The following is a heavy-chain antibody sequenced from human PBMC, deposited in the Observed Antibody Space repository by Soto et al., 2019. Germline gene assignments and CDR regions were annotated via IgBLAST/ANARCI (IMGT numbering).Heavy chain of an antibody. CDR3: ARRDSSGSLDF. CDR2: INPKNGGT. Sequence: ASVKVSCKTSGYTFTYFYIHWVRLAPGQGLEWMGWINPKNGGTSHAQKFQGRVTMTSDTSISTVYMELNSLTSDDRGIYYCARRDSSGSLDFWGQGTLVTVSS. CDR1: GYTFTYFY. V-gene: IGHV1-2*02. D-gene: IGHD5-18*01. J-gene: IGHJ4*02.